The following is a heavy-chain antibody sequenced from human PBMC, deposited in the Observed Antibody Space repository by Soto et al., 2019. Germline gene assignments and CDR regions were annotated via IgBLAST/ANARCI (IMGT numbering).Heavy chain of an antibody. CDR1: GFTFSSYG. J-gene: IGHJ5*02. CDR2: ISYDGSNK. V-gene: IGHV3-30*18. Sequence: QVQLVESGGGVVQPGRSLRLSCAASGFTFSSYGMHWVRQAPGKGLEWVAVISYDGSNKYYADSVKGRFTISRDNSKNTLYLQMNSLRAEDTAVYYCAKSAEEGGVALNWFYPWGQGTLVTVSS. D-gene: IGHD2-8*02. CDR3: AKSAEEGGVALNWFYP.